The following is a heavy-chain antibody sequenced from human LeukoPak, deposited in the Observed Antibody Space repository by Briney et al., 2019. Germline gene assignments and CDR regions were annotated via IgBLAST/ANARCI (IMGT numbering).Heavy chain of an antibody. D-gene: IGHD3-3*01. CDR2: ISSSSSTI. CDR3: ARAHYDFWSGSPEGGDY. CDR1: GFTFSSYS. V-gene: IGHV3-48*01. J-gene: IGHJ4*02. Sequence: GGSLRLSCAASGFTFSSYSMNWVRQAPGKGLEWVSYISSSSSTIYYADSVKGRLTISRDNAKNSLYLQMNSLRAEDTAVYYCARAHYDFWSGSPEGGDYWGQGTLVTVSS.